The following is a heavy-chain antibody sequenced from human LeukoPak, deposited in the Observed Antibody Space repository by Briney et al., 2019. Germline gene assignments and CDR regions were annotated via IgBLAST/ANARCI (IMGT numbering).Heavy chain of an antibody. CDR2: LFYPGRT. CDR3: ARLNTRLTILA. V-gene: IGHV4-39*02. J-gene: IGHJ5*02. Sequence: SETLSLTCAVSGDSVTSSLSYWGWIRQSPGKGLEGVGCLFYPGRTYSNPSLKTRVTISVDPSMNHFSLNLTSVTAADTAVYYCARLNTRLTILAWGQGTLVTVSS. CDR1: GDSVTSSLSY. D-gene: IGHD3-3*01.